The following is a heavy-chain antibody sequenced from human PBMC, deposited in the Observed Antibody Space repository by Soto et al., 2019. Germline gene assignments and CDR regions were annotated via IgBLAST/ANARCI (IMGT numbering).Heavy chain of an antibody. Sequence: EVQLVQSGGGLVQPGGSLRLSCEVSGFNFSGHWMSWVRQAPGKGLEWVATIKQDGIEKYYVDSVKGRFTISTDNTKNSLYLQMSSLRADETAVYYCARESARWLLSFFDYWGQGTVVTVSS. D-gene: IGHD5-12*01. CDR2: IKQDGIEK. J-gene: IGHJ4*02. V-gene: IGHV3-7*01. CDR3: ARESARWLLSFFDY. CDR1: GFNFSGHW.